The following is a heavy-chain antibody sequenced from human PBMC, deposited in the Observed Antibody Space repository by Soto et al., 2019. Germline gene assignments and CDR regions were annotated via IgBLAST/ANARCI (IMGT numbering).Heavy chain of an antibody. CDR3: ARDYGSGLRLGYGMDV. Sequence: DVQLVESGGGLVKPGGSLRLSCAASGFTFSSYSMNWVRQAPGKGLEWVSSISSSSSYIYYADSVKGRFTISRDNAKNSLYLQMNSLRAEDTAVYYCARDYGSGLRLGYGMDVWGQGTTVTVSS. CDR1: GFTFSSYS. J-gene: IGHJ6*02. D-gene: IGHD5-12*01. V-gene: IGHV3-21*01. CDR2: ISSSSSYI.